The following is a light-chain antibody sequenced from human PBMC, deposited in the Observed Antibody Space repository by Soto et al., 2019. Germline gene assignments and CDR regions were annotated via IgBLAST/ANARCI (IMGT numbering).Light chain of an antibody. CDR2: AAS. Sequence: XVLRQSPATLSLSPXERATLSCRASQSVSSYLAWYQQKPGQAPRLLIYAASNRATGIPARFSGSGSGTDFTLTISSLEPEDFAVYYCQQRSNWLTFGGGTKVDIK. J-gene: IGKJ4*01. CDR3: QQRSNWLT. CDR1: QSVSSY. V-gene: IGKV3-11*01.